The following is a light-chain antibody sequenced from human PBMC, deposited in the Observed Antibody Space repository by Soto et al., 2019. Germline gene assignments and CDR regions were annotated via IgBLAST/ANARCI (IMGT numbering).Light chain of an antibody. CDR1: QGISNY. CDR3: QKYNSAPRIFT. V-gene: IGKV1-27*01. CDR2: AAS. Sequence: DIQMTQSPSSLSASVGDRVTITCRASQGISNYLAWYQQKPGKVPKLLIYAASTLQSGVPSRFSGSGSVTDFTLTISSLQPEDVATYYCQKYNSAPRIFTFGPGTKVDIK. J-gene: IGKJ3*01.